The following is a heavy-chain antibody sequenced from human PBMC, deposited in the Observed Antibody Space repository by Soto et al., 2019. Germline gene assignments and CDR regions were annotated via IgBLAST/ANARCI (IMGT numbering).Heavy chain of an antibody. Sequence: EVQLVESGGGLVKPGGSLRLSCAASGFTFSNAWMNWVRQAPGKGLEWVGRIKSKTDGGTTDYAAPVKGRFTISRDDSKNTLYLQMNSLKTEDTAVYYCTTDHTGTGSGPLDYYYYGMDVWGQGTTVTVSS. CDR2: IKSKTDGGTT. D-gene: IGHD1-7*01. J-gene: IGHJ6*02. CDR1: GFTFSNAW. V-gene: IGHV3-15*07. CDR3: TTDHTGTGSGPLDYYYYGMDV.